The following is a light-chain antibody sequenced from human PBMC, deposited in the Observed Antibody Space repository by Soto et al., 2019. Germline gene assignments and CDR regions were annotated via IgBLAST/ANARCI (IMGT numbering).Light chain of an antibody. CDR1: SIDIGSYDL. J-gene: IGLJ1*01. Sequence: SVLTQPASVCGSPGQSITISCTVTSIDIGSYDLVSWYQQHPGTAPKLIIYEVTKRPSGVSTRFSGSKSGNTASLTISGLQAVDEADYYCCSFADFTYVFGTGTKVTVL. V-gene: IGLV2-23*02. CDR2: EVT. CDR3: CSFADFTYV.